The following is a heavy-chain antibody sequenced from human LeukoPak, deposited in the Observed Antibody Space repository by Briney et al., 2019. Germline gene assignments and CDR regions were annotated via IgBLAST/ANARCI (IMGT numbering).Heavy chain of an antibody. D-gene: IGHD6-6*01. CDR2: IKQDGSEK. CDR3: ASLFLCYGCSRSSDDFDI. V-gene: IGHV3-7*01. J-gene: IGHJ3*02. CDR1: GFTFSSYA. Sequence: GGSLRLSCAASGFTFSSYAMSWVRQAPGKGLEWVANIKQDGSEKKYLDSVKGRFTISRDNAKNTLYLQMNSLRAEDTAVYYCASLFLCYGCSRSSDDFDIWGQGTMVTVSS.